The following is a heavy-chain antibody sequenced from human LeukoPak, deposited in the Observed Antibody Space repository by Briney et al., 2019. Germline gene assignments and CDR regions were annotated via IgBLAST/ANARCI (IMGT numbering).Heavy chain of an antibody. Sequence: SETLSLTCAVDGGSFSGYYWSWIRQPPGKGLEWIGEINHSGSTNYNPSLKSRVTISVDTSKNQFSLKLSSVTAADTAVYYCARVYGSGSTGGWFDPWGQGTLVTVSS. D-gene: IGHD3-10*01. J-gene: IGHJ5*02. V-gene: IGHV4-34*01. CDR3: ARVYGSGSTGGWFDP. CDR2: INHSGST. CDR1: GGSFSGYY.